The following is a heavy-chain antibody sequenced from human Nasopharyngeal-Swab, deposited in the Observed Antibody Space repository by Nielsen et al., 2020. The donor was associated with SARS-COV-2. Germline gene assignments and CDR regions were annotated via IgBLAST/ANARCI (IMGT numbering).Heavy chain of an antibody. CDR3: ARGRHGSAYSSIDY. V-gene: IGHV1-3*01. CDR1: GYTLNNYG. CDR2: IQGVIGDT. J-gene: IGHJ4*02. D-gene: IGHD3-22*01. Sequence: ASVKVSCKALGYTLNNYGIHCVRPAPGQTLVWLGWIQGVIGDTKYSQNFQGRVTITGDTSASTASMELGSLRSEDTAVYYCARGRHGSAYSSIDYWGQGTLVTVSS.